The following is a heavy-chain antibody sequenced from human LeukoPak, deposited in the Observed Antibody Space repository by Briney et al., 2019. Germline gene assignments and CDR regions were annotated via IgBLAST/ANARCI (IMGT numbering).Heavy chain of an antibody. CDR1: GFTFSSYA. CDR3: AKGRLRGYSYGSRPYYFDY. CDR2: ISGSGGST. V-gene: IGHV3-23*01. D-gene: IGHD5-18*01. Sequence: GGSLRLSCAASGFTFSSYAMSWVRQAPGKGLEWVSAISGSGGSTYYADSVKGRFTISRDNSKNTLYLQMNSLRAEDTAVYYCAKGRLRGYSYGSRPYYFDYWGQGTLVTVSS. J-gene: IGHJ4*02.